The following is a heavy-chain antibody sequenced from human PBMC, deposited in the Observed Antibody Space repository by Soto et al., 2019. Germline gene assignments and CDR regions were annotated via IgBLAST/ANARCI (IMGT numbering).Heavy chain of an antibody. Sequence: SGPTLVNPTQTLTLTCTFSGFSLSTSGVGVGWIRQPPGKALEWLALIYWDDDKRYSPSLKSRLTITKDTSKNQVVLTMTNMDPVDTATYYCAHLLANMYYDFWSGYYPDYWGQGTLVTVSS. CDR1: GFSLSTSGVG. J-gene: IGHJ4*02. V-gene: IGHV2-5*02. CDR3: AHLLANMYYDFWSGYYPDY. CDR2: IYWDDDK. D-gene: IGHD3-3*01.